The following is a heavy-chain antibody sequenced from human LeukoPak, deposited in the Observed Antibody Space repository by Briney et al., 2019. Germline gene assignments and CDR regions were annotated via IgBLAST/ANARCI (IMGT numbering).Heavy chain of an antibody. CDR3: ARGTLYGDYVDGPDFDY. V-gene: IGHV3-23*01. D-gene: IGHD4-17*01. J-gene: IGHJ4*02. CDR2: ISDSGATT. CDR1: GFTFNIYA. Sequence: GGSLRLSCAASGFTFNIYALSWVRQAPGKGLEWVSIISDSGATTYYADSVKDRFTTSRDNSKNTLFLQMHSLRAEDTAVYYCARGTLYGDYVDGPDFDYWGQGTLVTVSS.